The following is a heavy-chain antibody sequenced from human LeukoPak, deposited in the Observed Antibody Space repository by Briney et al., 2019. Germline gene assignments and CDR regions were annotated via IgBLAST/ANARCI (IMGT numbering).Heavy chain of an antibody. CDR1: GYTLTELS. D-gene: IGHD4-17*01. J-gene: IGHJ3*02. CDR3: ARDDDYGHKGAFDI. Sequence: GASVKVSCKVSGYTLTELSMHWVRQAPGKGLEWMGGFDPEDGETIYAQKFQGRVTMTTDTSTSTAYMELRSLRSDDTAVYYCARDDDYGHKGAFDIWGQGTMVTVSS. CDR2: FDPEDGET. V-gene: IGHV1-24*01.